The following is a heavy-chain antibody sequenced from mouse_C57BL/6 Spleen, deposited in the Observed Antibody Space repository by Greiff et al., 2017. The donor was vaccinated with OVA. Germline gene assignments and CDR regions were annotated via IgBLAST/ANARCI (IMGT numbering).Heavy chain of an antibody. D-gene: IGHD2-4*01. V-gene: IGHV5-6*01. CDR3: ASFSTMITTGRRDVYFDV. CDR1: GFTFSSYG. CDR2: ISSGGSYT. Sequence: EVKVVESGGDLVKPGGSLKLSCAASGFTFSSYGMSWVRQTPDKRLEWVATISSGGSYTYYPDSVKGRFTISRDNAKNTLYLQMSSLKSEDTAMYYCASFSTMITTGRRDVYFDVWGTGTTVTVST. J-gene: IGHJ1*03.